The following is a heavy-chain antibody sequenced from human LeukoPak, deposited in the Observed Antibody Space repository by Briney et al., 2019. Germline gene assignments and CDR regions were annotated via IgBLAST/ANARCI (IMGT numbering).Heavy chain of an antibody. D-gene: IGHD1-26*01. CDR1: GFTFSSYE. V-gene: IGHV3-48*03. Sequence: GGSLRLSCAASGFTFSSYEMNWVRQAPGKGLEWVSYISSSGSTIYYADSVKGRFTISRDNAKNSLYLQMNSLRAEDTAVYYCARVWMVGGYFDYWGQGTLVTVSS. CDR3: ARVWMVGGYFDY. J-gene: IGHJ4*02. CDR2: ISSSGSTI.